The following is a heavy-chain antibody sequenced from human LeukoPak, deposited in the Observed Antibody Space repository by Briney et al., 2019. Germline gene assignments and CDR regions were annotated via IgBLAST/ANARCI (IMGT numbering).Heavy chain of an antibody. D-gene: IGHD6-13*01. CDR2: MNPNSGNT. Sequence: ASVKVSCKASGYTFTSYDINWVRQATGQGLEWMGWMNPNSGNTGYAQKFQGRVTMTRNTSISTAYMELSRLRSEDTAVYYCASGIIAAAGTEAFDIWGQGTMVTVSS. CDR1: GYTFTSYD. CDR3: ASGIIAAAGTEAFDI. J-gene: IGHJ3*02. V-gene: IGHV1-8*01.